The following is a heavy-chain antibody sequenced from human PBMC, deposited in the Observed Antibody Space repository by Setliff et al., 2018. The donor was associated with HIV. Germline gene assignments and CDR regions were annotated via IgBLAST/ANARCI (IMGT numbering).Heavy chain of an antibody. Sequence: SETLSLTCTVSGGSISSHYWSWIRQPPGKGLEWIGSIFYSGSANYNPSLRSPVAISVDTSKNQFSLKLTSVTAADTAVYYCAREDSSYHYFDCWGQGMLVTVSS. CDR2: IFYSGSA. CDR1: GGSISSHY. CDR3: AREDSSYHYFDC. V-gene: IGHV4-59*05. D-gene: IGHD6-6*01. J-gene: IGHJ4*02.